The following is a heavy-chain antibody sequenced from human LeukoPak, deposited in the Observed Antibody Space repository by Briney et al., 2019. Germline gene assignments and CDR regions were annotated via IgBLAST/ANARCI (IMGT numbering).Heavy chain of an antibody. Sequence: ASVKVSCKVSGYTLTELSMHWVRQAPGQGLEWMGWINPNSGGTNYAQKFQGRVTMTRDTSISTAYMELSRLRSDDTAVYYCARDSSSIDYWGQGTLVTVSS. CDR2: INPNSGGT. CDR1: GYTLTELS. D-gene: IGHD6-6*01. CDR3: ARDSSSIDY. V-gene: IGHV1-2*02. J-gene: IGHJ4*02.